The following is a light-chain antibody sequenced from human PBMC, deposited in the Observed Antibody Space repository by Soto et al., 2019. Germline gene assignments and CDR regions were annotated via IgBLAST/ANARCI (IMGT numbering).Light chain of an antibody. J-gene: IGLJ3*02. CDR1: SCNIGNNY. CDR3: GTWDSSVNARGV. V-gene: IGLV1-51*02. Sequence: QSVLTQPPSVSAAPGQKVTISCTGSSCNIGNNYVACYQQFPETAHHLLIVENDKRPSGIPDRFSGSKSGTSATMSITGLQTGDEADDYCGTWDSSVNARGVFGGGTKLTVL. CDR2: END.